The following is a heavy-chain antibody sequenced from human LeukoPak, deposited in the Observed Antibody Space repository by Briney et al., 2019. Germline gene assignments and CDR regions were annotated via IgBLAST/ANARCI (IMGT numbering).Heavy chain of an antibody. D-gene: IGHD3-9*01. Sequence: GGSLRLSCAASGFTFSSYWMSWVRQAPGKGLEWVANIKQDGSEKYYVDSVKGRFTISRDNAKNSLYLQMNSLRAEDTAVYYCARGPYYDILTGSPPVDYWGQGTLVTVSS. CDR3: ARGPYYDILTGSPPVDY. J-gene: IGHJ4*02. CDR1: GFTFSSYW. CDR2: IKQDGSEK. V-gene: IGHV3-7*01.